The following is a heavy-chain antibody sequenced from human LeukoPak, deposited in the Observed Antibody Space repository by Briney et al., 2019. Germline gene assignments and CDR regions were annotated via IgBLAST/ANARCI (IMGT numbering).Heavy chain of an antibody. Sequence: SGGSLRLSCAASGFTFSSYGMHWVRQAPGKGLEWVAVISYDGSNKYYADSVKGRFTISRDNSKNTLYLQMNSLRAEDTAVYYCARTLDYGDYHRYYYYMDVWGKGATVTVSS. CDR1: GFTFSSYG. J-gene: IGHJ6*03. V-gene: IGHV3-30*19. D-gene: IGHD4-17*01. CDR3: ARTLDYGDYHRYYYYMDV. CDR2: ISYDGSNK.